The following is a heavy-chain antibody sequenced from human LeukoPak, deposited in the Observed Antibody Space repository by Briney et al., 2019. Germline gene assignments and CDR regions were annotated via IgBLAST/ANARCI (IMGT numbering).Heavy chain of an antibody. CDR1: GGSIGSSY. D-gene: IGHD6-19*01. J-gene: IGHJ4*02. CDR2: IYYSGST. V-gene: IGHV4-59*08. CDR3: ASLRQWPHYFDY. Sequence: SETLSFTGTVSGGSIGSSYWSWIRQPPRKGLEWIGYIYYSGSTNYNPSLKSRVIISVDTSKNQFSLKLSSVTAADTAVYYCASLRQWPHYFDYWGQGTLVTVSS.